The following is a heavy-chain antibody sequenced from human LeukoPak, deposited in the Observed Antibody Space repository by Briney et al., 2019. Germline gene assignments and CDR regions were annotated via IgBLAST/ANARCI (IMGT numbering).Heavy chain of an antibody. CDR1: GGSISSYY. CDR2: IYTSGST. Sequence: SETLSLTCTVSGGSISSYYWSWIRQPAGKGLEWIGRIYTSGSTNYNPSLKSRVTISVDTSKNQFSLKLSSVTAADTAVYYCARKDLQWDYFDYWGQGTLVTVSS. D-gene: IGHD4-11*01. V-gene: IGHV4-4*07. CDR3: ARKDLQWDYFDY. J-gene: IGHJ4*02.